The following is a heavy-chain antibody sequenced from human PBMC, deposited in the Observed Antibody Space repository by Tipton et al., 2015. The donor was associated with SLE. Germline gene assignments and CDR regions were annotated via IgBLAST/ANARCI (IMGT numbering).Heavy chain of an antibody. CDR2: IHSSGST. J-gene: IGHJ4*02. V-gene: IGHV4-59*01. Sequence: TLSLTCTVSGGSISTYYWSWIRQAPGKGLEWIGYIHSSGSTNYNSSLESRVTISIDTSRNQFSLKLTSVTAADTAVYYCARSDGGYWGQGTLVTVSS. D-gene: IGHD3-16*01. CDR3: ARSDGGY. CDR1: GGSISTYY.